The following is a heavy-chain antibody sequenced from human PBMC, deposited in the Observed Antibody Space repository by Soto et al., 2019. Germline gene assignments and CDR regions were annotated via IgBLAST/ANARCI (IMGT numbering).Heavy chain of an antibody. Sequence: SETLSLTCTVSGGSISSYYWSWIRQPLGKGLEWIGYIYSSGRTNYNPSLRSRVTISVDTSENQFSLKLSSVTAADTAVYYCARLLAAAATTFDSWGQGTLVTVSS. V-gene: IGHV4-59*01. CDR1: GGSISSYY. J-gene: IGHJ4*02. CDR3: ARLLAAAATTFDS. D-gene: IGHD6-13*01. CDR2: IYSSGRT.